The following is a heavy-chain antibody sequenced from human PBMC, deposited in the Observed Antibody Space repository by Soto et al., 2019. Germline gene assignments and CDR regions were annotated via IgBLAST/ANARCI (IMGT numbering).Heavy chain of an antibody. CDR3: ASLGAAGIIKNYYYYYGMDV. D-gene: IGHD6-19*01. CDR2: IYYSGST. Sequence: SETLSLTCTVSDGSSSRSSYYWFWIRQPPGKGLEWIGSIYYSGSTYYNPSLKSRVTISVDTSKNQFSLKLSSVTAADTAVYYCASLGAAGIIKNYYYYYGMDVWGQGTTVTVSS. V-gene: IGHV4-39*01. CDR1: DGSSSRSSYY. J-gene: IGHJ6*02.